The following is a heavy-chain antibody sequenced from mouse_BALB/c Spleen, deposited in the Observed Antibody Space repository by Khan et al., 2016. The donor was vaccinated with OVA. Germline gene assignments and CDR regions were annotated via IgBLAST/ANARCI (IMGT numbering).Heavy chain of an antibody. CDR1: GYTFTAYY. CDR2: ISPGSGDT. Sequence: QVRLQQSGAELARPGASVKLSCKASGYTFTAYYINWVKQRTGQGLEWIGEISPGSGDTYYNERFKGKATLTADKSSSTAYMQLSSLTSEASAVYFCARRNYCGYTFAYWGQGTLVTVSA. D-gene: IGHD1-2*01. V-gene: IGHV1-77*01. CDR3: ARRNYCGYTFAY. J-gene: IGHJ3*01.